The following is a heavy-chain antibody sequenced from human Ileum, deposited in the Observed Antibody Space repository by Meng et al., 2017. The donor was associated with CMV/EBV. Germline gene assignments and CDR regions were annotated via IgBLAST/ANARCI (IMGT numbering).Heavy chain of an antibody. V-gene: IGHV3-21*01. CDR3: LTDPNWGAF. CDR1: EFIFKTYD. CDR2: IGRSGTDV. J-gene: IGHJ4*02. D-gene: IGHD1-26*01. Sequence: EVQRVESGGGLVKPGGSLRLSCAASEFIFKTYDMYWVRQAPGKGLEWVSSIGRSGTDVAYADPVEGRFTISRDKNSLYLEMKSLRADDTAVYYCLTDPNWGAFWGQGTLVTVSS.